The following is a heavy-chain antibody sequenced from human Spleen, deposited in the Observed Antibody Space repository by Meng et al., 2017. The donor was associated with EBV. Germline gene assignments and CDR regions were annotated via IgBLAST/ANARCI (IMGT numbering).Heavy chain of an antibody. D-gene: IGHD3-16*01. Sequence: QVNRVRHELEWHSPAASVTVSCTAAGQTLSDFPVICARKPAGPRLEWMGWINPSTGVPTYGHNFTGPFVFYLDTTVSTAYLQISTLKTEDTAVYYCSSGTSSVMHYWGQGTLVTVSS. CDR3: SSGTSSVMHY. J-gene: IGHJ4*02. CDR1: GQTLSDFP. CDR2: INPSTGVP. V-gene: IGHV7-4-1*02.